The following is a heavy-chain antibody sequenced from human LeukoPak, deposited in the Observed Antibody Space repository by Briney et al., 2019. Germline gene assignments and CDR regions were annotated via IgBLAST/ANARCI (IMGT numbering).Heavy chain of an antibody. Sequence: GGSLRLSCAASGFXFSSYSINWVRQAPGKGLEWVSSISSSSSYIYYADSVKGRFTISRDNAKNSLYLQMNSLRAEDTAVYYCARYHSSSWYYNYWGRGTLVTVSS. CDR3: ARYHSSSWYYNY. J-gene: IGHJ4*02. D-gene: IGHD6-13*01. CDR1: GFXFSSYS. CDR2: ISSSSSYI. V-gene: IGHV3-21*01.